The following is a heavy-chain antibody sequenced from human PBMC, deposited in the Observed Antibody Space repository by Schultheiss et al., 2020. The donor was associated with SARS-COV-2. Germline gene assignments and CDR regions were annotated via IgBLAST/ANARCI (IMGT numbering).Heavy chain of an antibody. D-gene: IGHD3-10*01. Sequence: GGSLRLSCAASGFTFSSYAMHWVRQAPGKGLEWVAVISYDGSNKYYADSVKGRFTISRDNAKNSLYLQMNSLRAEDTAIYYCAKDRGPMDRGPTRTDAYDIWGQGTMVTVSS. CDR2: ISYDGSNK. J-gene: IGHJ3*02. CDR3: AKDRGPMDRGPTRTDAYDI. V-gene: IGHV3-30*07. CDR1: GFTFSSYA.